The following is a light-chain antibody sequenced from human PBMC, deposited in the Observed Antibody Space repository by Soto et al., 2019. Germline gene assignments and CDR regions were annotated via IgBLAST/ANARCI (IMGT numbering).Light chain of an antibody. J-gene: IGKJ3*01. CDR1: QSVSSSY. Sequence: EIVLTQSPGTLSLAPGERATLSCRASQSVSSSYLAWYQQKPGQAPRLLIYGASSRATGIPDRFSGSGSGTDLTLTISRLEPEDVAVYYCQQYGSSLFSFGPGTNVHIK. CDR2: GAS. V-gene: IGKV3-20*01. CDR3: QQYGSSLFS.